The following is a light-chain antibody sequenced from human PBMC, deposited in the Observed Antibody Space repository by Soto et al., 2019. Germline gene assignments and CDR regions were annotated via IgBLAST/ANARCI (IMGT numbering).Light chain of an antibody. Sequence: EIVMTQSPATLSVSPGERATLSCRASQSINSNLAWYQQKPGQAPRLLISGASSRATGIPARFSGSGSGTEFTLTISSLQSEDFAVYYCHEYQNSPPMYTFGHGTKLEIK. CDR2: GAS. CDR1: QSINSN. CDR3: HEYQNSPPMYT. V-gene: IGKV3-15*01. J-gene: IGKJ2*01.